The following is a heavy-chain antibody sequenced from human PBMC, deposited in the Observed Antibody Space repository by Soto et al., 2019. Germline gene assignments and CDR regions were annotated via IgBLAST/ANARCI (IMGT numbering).Heavy chain of an antibody. J-gene: IGHJ5*02. CDR2: ISAYNGNT. Sequence: ASVKVSCKASGYAFTSYGISWVRQAPGKGLEWMGWISAYNGNTNYAQKLQGRVTMTTDTSTSTAYMELRSLRSDDTAVYYCARDYYDSSGYSNWFDPWGQGTLVTVSS. V-gene: IGHV1-18*01. CDR1: GYAFTSYG. D-gene: IGHD3-22*01. CDR3: ARDYYDSSGYSNWFDP.